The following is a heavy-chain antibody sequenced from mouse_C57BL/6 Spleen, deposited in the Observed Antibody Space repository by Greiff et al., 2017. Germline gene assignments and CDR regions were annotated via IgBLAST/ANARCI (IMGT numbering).Heavy chain of an antibody. V-gene: IGHV5-9-1*02. Sequence: DVMLVESGEGLVKPGGSLKLSCAASGFTFSSYAMSWVRQTPEKRLEWVAYISSGGDYIYYADTVKGRFTISRDNARNTLYLQMSSLKSEDTAMYYCTRVHYYGSSFDYWGQGTTLTVSS. J-gene: IGHJ2*01. CDR1: GFTFSSYA. CDR2: ISSGGDYI. CDR3: TRVHYYGSSFDY. D-gene: IGHD1-1*01.